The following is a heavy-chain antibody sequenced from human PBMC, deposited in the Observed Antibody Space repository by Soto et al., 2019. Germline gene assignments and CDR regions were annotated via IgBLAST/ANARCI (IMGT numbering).Heavy chain of an antibody. CDR3: ASGASGNYR. J-gene: IGHJ4*02. D-gene: IGHD3-10*01. V-gene: IGHV3-66*01. CDR1: GFTVSSNY. Sequence: EVQLVESGGGLVQPGGSLRHSCAASGFTVSSNYMTWVRQAPGKGLEWVSNIYSGGTTSYADSVKGRFTISRDNSKNPLFLQMNSLRDDDTAVYYCASGASGNYRWGQGTLVTVSS. CDR2: IYSGGTT.